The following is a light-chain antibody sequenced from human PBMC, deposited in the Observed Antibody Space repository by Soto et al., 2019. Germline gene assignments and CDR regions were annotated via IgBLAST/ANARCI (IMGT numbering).Light chain of an antibody. V-gene: IGKV1-5*03. CDR3: QQYHTYYT. J-gene: IGKJ2*01. Sequence: DIPMTQSPSTLSASVGDRVTITCRASQSIGSWLAWFQQKPGKAPNLLIHKASSLETGVPSRFSGSGSGTEFTLTISSLQPEDFATYYCQQYHTYYTFGQGTKLEIK. CDR1: QSIGSW. CDR2: KAS.